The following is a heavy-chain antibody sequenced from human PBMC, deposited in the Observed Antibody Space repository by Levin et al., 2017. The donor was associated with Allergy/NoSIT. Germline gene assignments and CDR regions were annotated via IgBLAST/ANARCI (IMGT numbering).Heavy chain of an antibody. CDR3: ARRGTRDYYYYMDV. D-gene: IGHD1-1*01. V-gene: IGHV5-51*01. J-gene: IGHJ6*03. Sequence: PLASVKVSCQGSGYSFTSYWIGWVRQMPGKGLEWMGIIYPGDSDTRYRPSFQGQVTISADKSISTAYLQWSSLKASDTAIYYCARRGTRDYYYYMDVWGKGTTVTVSS. CDR1: GYSFTSYW. CDR2: IYPGDSDT.